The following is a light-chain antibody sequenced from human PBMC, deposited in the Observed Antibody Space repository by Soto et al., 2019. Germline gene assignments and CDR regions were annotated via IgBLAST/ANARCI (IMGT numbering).Light chain of an antibody. CDR3: QTWGTGIHV. CDR1: SGHSSYT. V-gene: IGLV4-69*01. CDR2: LNGDGSH. J-gene: IGLJ1*01. Sequence: QTVVTQSPSASASLGASVKLTCTLSSGHSSYTVAWHQQQPEKGPRYLMKLNGDGSHTKGNGIPDRFSGSSSGAERYLTISSLQSEDEADYYCQTWGTGIHVFGTGTKLTVL.